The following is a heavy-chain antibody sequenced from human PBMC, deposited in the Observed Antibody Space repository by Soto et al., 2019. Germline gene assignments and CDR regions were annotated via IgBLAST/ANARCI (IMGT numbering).Heavy chain of an antibody. V-gene: IGHV4-34*01. J-gene: IGHJ6*02. CDR1: GGSFSGYD. D-gene: IGHD2-21*02. Sequence: PSETLSLTCAVYGGSFSGYDWSWIRQPPGKGLEWIGEINHSGSTNYNPSLKSRVTISGDTSKNQFSLKLSSVTAADTAVYYCARGVVVTAMGYYYYGMDVWGQGTTVTVSS. CDR2: INHSGST. CDR3: ARGVVVTAMGYYYYGMDV.